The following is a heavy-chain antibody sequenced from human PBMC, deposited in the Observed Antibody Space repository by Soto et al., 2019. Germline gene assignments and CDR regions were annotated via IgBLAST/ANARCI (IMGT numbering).Heavy chain of an antibody. V-gene: IGHV4-39*01. J-gene: IGHJ4*02. Sequence: SETLSLTCTVSGGSISSSSYYWGWIRQPPGKGLEWIGSIYYSGSTYYNPSLKSRVTISVDTSKNQFSLKLSSVTAADTAVYYCARHPWRGDSYGFYYFDYWGQGTLVTVS. CDR2: IYYSGST. CDR1: GGSISSSSYY. CDR3: ARHPWRGDSYGFYYFDY. D-gene: IGHD5-18*01.